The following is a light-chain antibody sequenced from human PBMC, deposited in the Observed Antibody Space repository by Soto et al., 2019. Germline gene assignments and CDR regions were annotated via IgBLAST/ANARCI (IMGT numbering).Light chain of an antibody. J-gene: IGKJ1*01. Sequence: EIVLTQSPGTLSLSPGERATLSCRASQSVSSSYLAWYQQKPGQAPRLLIYDASSRATGIPDRFSGSGSGTDFTLNISRLEPEDFAVYYCQQYGSSRTFGQGTKVEIK. CDR2: DAS. V-gene: IGKV3-20*01. CDR3: QQYGSSRT. CDR1: QSVSSSY.